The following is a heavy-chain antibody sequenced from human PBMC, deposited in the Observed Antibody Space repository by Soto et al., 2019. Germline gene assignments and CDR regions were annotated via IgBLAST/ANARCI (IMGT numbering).Heavy chain of an antibody. J-gene: IGHJ4*02. CDR3: ARDLASGGGRAGFDY. CDR1: GYTFTGYY. Sequence: ASVKVCCKASGYTFTGYYMHWVRQAPGQGLEWMGWINPNSGGTRYPQKFQGRVTMTRDTSISTVYMALTRLRSDDTAVYYCARDLASGGGRAGFDYWGQGTLVTVSA. D-gene: IGHD6-25*01. CDR2: INPNSGGT. V-gene: IGHV1-2*02.